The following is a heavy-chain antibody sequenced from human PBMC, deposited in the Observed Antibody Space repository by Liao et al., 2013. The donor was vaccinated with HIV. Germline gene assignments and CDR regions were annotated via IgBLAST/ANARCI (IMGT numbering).Heavy chain of an antibody. CDR1: GDLIRRDNYY. D-gene: IGHD3-16*01. J-gene: IGHJ6*03. CDR2: IYTSGST. Sequence: QVRLQESGPGLVKPSQTLSLTCTVSGDLIRRDNYYWSWIRQPAGKGLEWIGRIYTSGSTNYNPSLKSRVTMSVDTSKNQFSLKLSSVTAADTAVYYCRGGGMESYYYYMDVWGKGTTVTVSS. CDR3: RGGGMESYYYYMDV. V-gene: IGHV4-61*02.